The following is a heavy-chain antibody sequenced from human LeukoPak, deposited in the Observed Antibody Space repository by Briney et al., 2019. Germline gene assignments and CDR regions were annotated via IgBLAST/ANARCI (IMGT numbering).Heavy chain of an antibody. CDR3: ARERAAAVNWFDP. Sequence: ASVKVSCEASGYTFAKYAIHWVRQAPGQRLEWMGWINAGNGNTRYSQKFQGGVTITRDTSASTAYMELSSPRSEDTAVYYCARERAAAVNWFDPWGQGTLVTVSS. D-gene: IGHD6-13*01. V-gene: IGHV1-3*01. CDR1: GYTFAKYA. CDR2: INAGNGNT. J-gene: IGHJ5*02.